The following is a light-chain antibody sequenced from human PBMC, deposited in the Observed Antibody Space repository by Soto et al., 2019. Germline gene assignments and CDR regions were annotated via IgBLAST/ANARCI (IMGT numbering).Light chain of an antibody. CDR3: QQSYSTPIT. CDR1: QSISSY. V-gene: IGKV1-39*01. J-gene: IGKJ5*01. CDR2: AAS. Sequence: DIQMTQSPSSLSASVGDRVTITCRASQSISSYLNWYQQKPGKAPKLLIYAASSLQGGVPSRFSGSGSGTDFTLTISSLQPEDFATDYCQQSYSTPITFGQGTRLEIK.